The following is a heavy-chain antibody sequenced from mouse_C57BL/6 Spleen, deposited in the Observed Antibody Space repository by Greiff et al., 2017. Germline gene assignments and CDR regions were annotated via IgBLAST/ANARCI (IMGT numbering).Heavy chain of an antibody. CDR3: TRGRYYGSS. D-gene: IGHD1-1*01. CDR2: IDPETGGT. CDR1: GYTFTDYE. Sequence: VQLVESGAELVRPGASVTLSCKASGYTFTDYEMHWVKQTPVHGLEWIGAIDPETGGTAYNQKFKGKAILTADKSSSTAYMELRSLTSEDSAVYYCTRGRYYGSSWGQGTTLTVSS. V-gene: IGHV1-15*01. J-gene: IGHJ2*01.